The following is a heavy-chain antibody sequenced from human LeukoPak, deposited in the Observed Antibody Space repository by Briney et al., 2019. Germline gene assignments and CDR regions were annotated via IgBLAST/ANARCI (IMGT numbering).Heavy chain of an antibody. CDR1: GFTFSSYA. D-gene: IGHD3-22*01. J-gene: IGHJ4*02. CDR2: ISGSGGST. CDR3: AKVPQPPTYYYDSSGYPDY. Sequence: GGSRRLSCAASGFTFSSYAMSWVRQAPGKGLEWVSAISGSGGSTYYADSVKGRFTISRDNSKNTLYLQMNSLRAEDTAVYYCAKVPQPPTYYYDSSGYPDYWGQGTLVTVSS. V-gene: IGHV3-23*01.